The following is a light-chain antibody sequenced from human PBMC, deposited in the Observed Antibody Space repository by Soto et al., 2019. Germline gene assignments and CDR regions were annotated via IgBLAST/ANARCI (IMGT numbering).Light chain of an antibody. J-gene: IGLJ2*01. Sequence: QSALTQPASVSGSPGQSITISCTGTSSDVGGYKYVSWYQQHPDKAPKLIIFEVSNRPSGISSRCSGSKSGNTASLTISGLHDEDEADYYCASYTSSSTSVIFGRGTKLTVL. CDR1: SSDVGGYKY. CDR2: EVS. V-gene: IGLV2-14*01. CDR3: ASYTSSSTSVI.